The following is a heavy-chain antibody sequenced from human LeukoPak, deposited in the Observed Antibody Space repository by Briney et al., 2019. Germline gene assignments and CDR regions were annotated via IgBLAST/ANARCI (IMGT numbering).Heavy chain of an antibody. CDR1: GFTFSSYS. CDR3: AREKDIVVVPAAIRLGYYYGMDV. V-gene: IGHV3-48*04. Sequence: GGSLRLSCAASGFTFSSYSMNWVRQAPGKGLEWVSYISSSSSTIYYADSVKGRFTISRDNAKNSLYLQMNSLRAEDTAVYYCAREKDIVVVPAAIRLGYYYGMDVWGQGTTVTVSS. CDR2: ISSSSSTI. J-gene: IGHJ6*02. D-gene: IGHD2-2*02.